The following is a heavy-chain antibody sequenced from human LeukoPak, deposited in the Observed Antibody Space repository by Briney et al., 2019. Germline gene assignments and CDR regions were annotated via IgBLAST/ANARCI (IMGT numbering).Heavy chain of an antibody. CDR3: AKTSPYSYGSFYY. Sequence: GGSLRLSCAASGFTFSSYSMNWVRQAPGKGLEWVSSISSSSSYIYYADSVKGRFTISRDNSKNTLYLQMNSLRAEDTAVYYCAKTSPYSYGSFYYWGQGTLVTVSS. CDR2: ISSSSSYI. D-gene: IGHD5-18*01. V-gene: IGHV3-21*04. CDR1: GFTFSSYS. J-gene: IGHJ4*02.